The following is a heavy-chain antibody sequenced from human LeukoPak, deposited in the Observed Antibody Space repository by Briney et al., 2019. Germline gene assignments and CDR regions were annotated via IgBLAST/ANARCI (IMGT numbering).Heavy chain of an antibody. CDR2: ISAYNGNT. J-gene: IGHJ4*02. Sequence: ASVKVSCKASGYTFTSYGISWVRQAPGQGLEWMGWISAYNGNTNYAQKLQGRVAMTTDTSTSTAYMELRSLRSDDTAVYYCARAWGMVRDYYFDYWGQGTLVTVSS. D-gene: IGHD3-10*01. CDR1: GYTFTSYG. V-gene: IGHV1-18*01. CDR3: ARAWGMVRDYYFDY.